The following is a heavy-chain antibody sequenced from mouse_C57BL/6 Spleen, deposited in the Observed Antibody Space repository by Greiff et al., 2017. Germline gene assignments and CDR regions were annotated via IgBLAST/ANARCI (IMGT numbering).Heavy chain of an antibody. CDR1: GYTFTSYW. CDR3: ARGGTTAGMDY. J-gene: IGHJ4*01. Sequence: QVQLQQPGAELVMPGASVKLSCKASGYTFTSYWMHWVKQRPGQGLEWIGEIDPSDSYTNYNQKFKGKSTLTVDKSSSTAYMQLSSLTSEDSAVYYCARGGTTAGMDYWGQGTSVTVSS. CDR2: IDPSDSYT. V-gene: IGHV1-69*01. D-gene: IGHD1-2*01.